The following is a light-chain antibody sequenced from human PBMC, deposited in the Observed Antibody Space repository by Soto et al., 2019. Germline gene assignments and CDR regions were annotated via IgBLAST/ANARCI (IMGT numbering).Light chain of an antibody. J-gene: IGKJ2*01. Sequence: DIQMTQSPSSLSASVGDRVTITCRASQSISSYLNGYQQKPGKAPKRLIYAASSFQSGVPSRCSSSGSGTDFFLTISSLQPDDFATYYCQQSYSTPPYTFGQGTKLEIK. CDR1: QSISSY. V-gene: IGKV1-39*01. CDR3: QQSYSTPPYT. CDR2: AAS.